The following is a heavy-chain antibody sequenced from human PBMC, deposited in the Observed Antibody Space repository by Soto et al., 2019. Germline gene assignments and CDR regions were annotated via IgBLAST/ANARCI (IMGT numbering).Heavy chain of an antibody. CDR1: GFTFSDTY. CDR2: IKRKADGGTT. D-gene: IGHD3-22*01. J-gene: IGHJ4*02. CDR3: TTGLSNGYYNFDY. Sequence: PGGSLRLSCATSGFTFSDTYLSWVRQAPGKGLEWVGRIKRKADGGTTDYAAPVKDRFTISRDDSKNTLYLQMNSLETDYTAVYYCTTGLSNGYYNFDYWGQGTLVTVSS. V-gene: IGHV3-15*01.